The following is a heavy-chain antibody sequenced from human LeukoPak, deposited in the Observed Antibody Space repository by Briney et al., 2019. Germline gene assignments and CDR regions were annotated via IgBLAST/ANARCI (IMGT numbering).Heavy chain of an antibody. Sequence: GGSLRLSCAASGSTFSDYYMNWIRQAPGKGLEWVSYISSSGSTIYYADSVKGRFTISRDNAKNSLYLQMNSLRAEDTAVYYCARDAIAVAGTGIDYWGQGTLVTVSS. D-gene: IGHD6-19*01. V-gene: IGHV3-11*01. CDR2: ISSSGSTI. CDR3: ARDAIAVAGTGIDY. J-gene: IGHJ4*02. CDR1: GSTFSDYY.